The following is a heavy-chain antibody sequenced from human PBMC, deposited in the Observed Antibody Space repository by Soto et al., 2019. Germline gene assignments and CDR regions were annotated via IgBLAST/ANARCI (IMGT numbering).Heavy chain of an antibody. CDR2: IRRKAKSYTT. J-gene: IGHJ6*02. D-gene: IGHD6-19*01. CDR1: GLIFSDYH. CDR3: AMLGGWSGGSSGRDV. Sequence: EVQLVESGGGLVQPGGSLRLSCAASGLIFSDYHMDWVRQAPGKGLEWVGRIRRKAKSYTTEYAASVKGRFTISRDDSKDSLVLQTNSLKSEDTAVCYCAMLGGWSGGSSGRDVGGHGTAVTVSS. V-gene: IGHV3-72*01.